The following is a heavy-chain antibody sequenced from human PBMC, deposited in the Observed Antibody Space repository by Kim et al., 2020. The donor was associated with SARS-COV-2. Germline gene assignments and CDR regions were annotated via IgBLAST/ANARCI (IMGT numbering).Heavy chain of an antibody. D-gene: IGHD5-18*01. Sequence: GGSLRLSCAASGFTFSSYAMHWVRQAPGKGLEWVAVISYDGSNKYYADSVKGRFTISRDNSKNTLYLQMNSLRAEDTAVYYCARDGDISSWIQLWLPNYYDYGMDVWGQGTTVTVSS. CDR1: GFTFSSYA. CDR2: ISYDGSNK. CDR3: ARDGDISSWIQLWLPNYYDYGMDV. J-gene: IGHJ6*02. V-gene: IGHV3-30*04.